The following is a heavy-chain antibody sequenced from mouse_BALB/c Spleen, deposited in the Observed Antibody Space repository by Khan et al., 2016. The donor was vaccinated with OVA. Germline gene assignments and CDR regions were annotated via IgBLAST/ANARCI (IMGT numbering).Heavy chain of an antibody. CDR2: IWGGGGT. J-gene: IGHJ4*01. V-gene: IGHV2-6-4*01. CDR1: GFSLSRYN. CDR3: ARAYYRYDGYYAMDY. D-gene: IGHD2-14*01. Sequence: QVRLQQSGPGLVAPSQSLSITCTVSGFSLSRYNIHWVRQPPGKGLEWLGMIWGGGGTDYNSTPKSRLNISKDNSKSQVFLKMNSLQTDDTAMYYCARAYYRYDGYYAMDYWGQGTSVTVSS.